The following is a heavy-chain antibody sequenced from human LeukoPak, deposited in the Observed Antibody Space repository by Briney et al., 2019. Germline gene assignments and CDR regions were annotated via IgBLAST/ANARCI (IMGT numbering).Heavy chain of an antibody. D-gene: IGHD6-19*01. J-gene: IGHJ4*02. Sequence: SETLSLTCTVSGGSISSYYWSWIRQPPGKGLEWIGYIYYSGSTNYNPSLKSRVTISVDTSKNQFSLKLSSVTAADTAVYYCARISSGWYYFDYWGQGTLVTVSS. CDR2: IYYSGST. CDR3: ARISSGWYYFDY. V-gene: IGHV4-59*08. CDR1: GGSISSYY.